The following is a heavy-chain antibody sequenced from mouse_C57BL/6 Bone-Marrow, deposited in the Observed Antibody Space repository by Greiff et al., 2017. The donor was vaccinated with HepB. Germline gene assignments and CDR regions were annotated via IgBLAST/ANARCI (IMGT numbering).Heavy chain of an antibody. CDR3: ARWKDYDYDEGDFDY. Sequence: QVQLQQPGAELVMPGASVKLSCKASGYTFTSYWMHWVKQRPGQGLEWIGEIDPSDSYTNYNQKFKGKSTLTVDKSSSTAYMQLSSLTSEDSAVYYCARWKDYDYDEGDFDYWGQGTTLTVSS. CDR2: IDPSDSYT. J-gene: IGHJ2*01. V-gene: IGHV1-69*01. CDR1: GYTFTSYW. D-gene: IGHD2-4*01.